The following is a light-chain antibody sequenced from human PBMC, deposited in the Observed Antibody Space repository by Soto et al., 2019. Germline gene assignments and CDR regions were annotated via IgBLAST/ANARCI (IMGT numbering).Light chain of an antibody. CDR1: SGDIGGYNY. CDR3: CSYAGSYVV. J-gene: IGLJ2*01. Sequence: QSVLTQPASVSGSPGQSITISCTGTSGDIGGYNYVSWYQQHPGKAPKLLISEVTNRPSGVSNRFSGSKSGNTASLTISGLQAEDEADYYCCSYAGSYVVFGGGTKLTVL. CDR2: EVT. V-gene: IGLV2-14*01.